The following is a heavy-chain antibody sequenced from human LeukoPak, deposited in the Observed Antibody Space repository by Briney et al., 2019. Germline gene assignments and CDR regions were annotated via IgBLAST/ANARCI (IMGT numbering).Heavy chain of an antibody. CDR2: ISAYNSNT. J-gene: IGHJ5*02. CDR3: ARDLGYCSTTSCLRNWFDP. D-gene: IGHD2-2*01. V-gene: IGHV1-18*01. CDR1: GYTFTRYG. Sequence: ASVTVSCKASGYTFTRYGISWVRQPPGQGLEGMGWISAYNSNTNYAQKLQGRVTMTTDTSTSTVYMELRSLRSDDTAVYYCARDLGYCSTTSCLRNWFDPWGQGTLVTVSS.